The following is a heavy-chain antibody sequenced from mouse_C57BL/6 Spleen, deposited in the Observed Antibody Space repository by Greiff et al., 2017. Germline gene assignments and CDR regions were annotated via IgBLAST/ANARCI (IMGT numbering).Heavy chain of an antibody. J-gene: IGHJ4*01. CDR2: IRNKANGYTT. Sequence: EVQGVESGGGLVQPGGSLSLSCAASGFTFTDYYMSWVRQPPGKALEWLGFIRNKANGYTTEYSASVKGRFTISRDNSQSILYLQMNALRAEDSATYYCARSSYDYPYAMDYWGQGTSVTVSS. CDR3: ARSSYDYPYAMDY. D-gene: IGHD2-4*01. CDR1: GFTFTDYY. V-gene: IGHV7-3*01.